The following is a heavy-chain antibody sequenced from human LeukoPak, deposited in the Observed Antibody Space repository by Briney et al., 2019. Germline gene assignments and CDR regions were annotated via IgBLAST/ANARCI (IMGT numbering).Heavy chain of an antibody. Sequence: GGSLRLSCAASGFTFSSYSMNWVRQAPGKGLEWVSSICSTSRCIFYADSVKGRFTISRDNSKNTLYLQMNSLRAEDTAVYYCAKDLSSVGSGYWDWGQGTLVTVSS. CDR1: GFTFSSYS. CDR3: AKDLSSVGSGYWD. J-gene: IGHJ4*02. D-gene: IGHD3-22*01. CDR2: ICSTSRCI. V-gene: IGHV3-21*04.